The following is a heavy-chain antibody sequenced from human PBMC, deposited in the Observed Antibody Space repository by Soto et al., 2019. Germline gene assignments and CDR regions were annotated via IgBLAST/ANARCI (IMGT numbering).Heavy chain of an antibody. CDR3: ARDGRYGGGPKRYYFDY. J-gene: IGHJ4*02. V-gene: IGHV3-33*01. D-gene: IGHD4-17*01. Sequence: GGSLRLSCAASGFTFSSYGMHWVRQAPGKGLEWVAVIWYDGSNKYYADSVKGRFTISRDNSKNTLYLQMNSLRAEDTSVYYCARDGRYGGGPKRYYFDYWGQGTLVTVSS. CDR1: GFTFSSYG. CDR2: IWYDGSNK.